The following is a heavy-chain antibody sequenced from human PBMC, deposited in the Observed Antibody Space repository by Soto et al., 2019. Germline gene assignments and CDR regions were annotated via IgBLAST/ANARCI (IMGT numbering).Heavy chain of an antibody. V-gene: IGHV3-21*01. CDR1: GFTFRSFT. Sequence: PRGSLRLSCAASGFTFRSFTMNFFRQSPGKGLEWVSTISSNSAYIYYTDALRGRFTISRDNAKNSLHLQMNSLRAEDTAVYYCTRDASRDSSARGWFDPWGPGTLVTVSS. D-gene: IGHD6-13*01. J-gene: IGHJ5*02. CDR3: TRDASRDSSARGWFDP. CDR2: ISSNSAYI.